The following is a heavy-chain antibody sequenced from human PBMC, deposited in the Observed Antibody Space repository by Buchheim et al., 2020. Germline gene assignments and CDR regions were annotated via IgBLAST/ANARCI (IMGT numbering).Heavy chain of an antibody. CDR1: GFTFSSYE. J-gene: IGHJ4*02. CDR3: AREPRSIAAPFDY. CDR2: ISSSGSTI. D-gene: IGHD6-6*01. Sequence: EVQLVESGGGLVQPGGSLRLSCAASGFTFSSYEMNWVRQAPGKGLEWVSYISSSGSTIFYADSVKGRFTISRYNAKNSLHLQMNSLRAEDTAVYFCAREPRSIAAPFDYWGQGT. V-gene: IGHV3-48*03.